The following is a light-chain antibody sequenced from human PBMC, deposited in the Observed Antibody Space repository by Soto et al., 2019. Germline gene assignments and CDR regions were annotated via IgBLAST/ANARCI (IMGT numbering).Light chain of an antibody. CDR3: HQYSSAPST. J-gene: IGKJ2*01. CDR2: GAS. Sequence: PGETATLSCRASQPIGSQFLFWYQQKPGQAPRLLIYGASSRATGIPDRFSGSGSGTDFTLTISRLEPEDFAVYYCHQYSSAPSTFGQGTNLEIK. CDR1: QPIGSQF. V-gene: IGKV3-20*01.